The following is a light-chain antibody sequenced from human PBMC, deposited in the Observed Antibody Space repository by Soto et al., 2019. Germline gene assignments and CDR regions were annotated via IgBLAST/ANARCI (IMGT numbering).Light chain of an antibody. CDR1: SSDVGGYNY. J-gene: IGLJ1*01. CDR3: SSYTSSSTLRV. CDR2: DVS. Sequence: QSALTQPASVSGSPGQSITISCTGTSSDVGGYNYVSWYQQHPGKAPKLMIYDVSNRPSGGSNRFSGSKSGNTASLTISGLQAEDEADYYCSSYTSSSTLRVFGTGTKLTVL. V-gene: IGLV2-14*01.